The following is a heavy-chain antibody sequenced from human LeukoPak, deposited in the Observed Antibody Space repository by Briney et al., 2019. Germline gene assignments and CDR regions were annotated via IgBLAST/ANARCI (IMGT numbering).Heavy chain of an antibody. CDR1: GFTFSSSA. J-gene: IGHJ4*02. V-gene: IGHV3-23*01. D-gene: IGHD3-22*01. Sequence: GGSLRLSCAASGFTFSSSAMTWVRQSPGKVLEWVSTISSSGSTTYYADSVTGRFTLSRDNSKNTLYLQMNSLRAEDTAVYYCAKDERGYYDSSGFFGAIDYWGQGSLVSVSS. CDR2: ISSSGSTT. CDR3: AKDERGYYDSSGFFGAIDY.